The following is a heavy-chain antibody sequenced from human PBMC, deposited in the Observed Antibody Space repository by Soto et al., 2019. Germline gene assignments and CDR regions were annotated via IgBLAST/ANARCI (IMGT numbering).Heavy chain of an antibody. CDR1: GFTFSSYW. CDR2: INRDGSST. CDR3: ARDDYGENPLD. J-gene: IGHJ2*01. Sequence: EVQLVESGGGLVQPGGSLRLSCAASGFTFSSYWMHWVRQAPGKGLVWVSRINRDGSSTSYADSVKGRFTISRDNAKNTLYLQMNSLRAEDTAVDYCARDDYGENPLDWGRGTLVTVSS. D-gene: IGHD4-17*01. V-gene: IGHV3-74*01.